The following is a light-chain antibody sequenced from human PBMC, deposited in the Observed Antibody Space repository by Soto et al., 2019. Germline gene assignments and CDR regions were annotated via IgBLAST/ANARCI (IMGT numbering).Light chain of an antibody. CDR1: QVINKY. J-gene: IGKJ1*01. V-gene: IGKV1-27*01. CDR3: QQYSSQWL. CDR2: ASS. Sequence: DIQMTQSPSSLSASVGSRFSITCRASQVINKYLSWYQHKPLKVPKVLIYASSTLQPGVPSLFSCSGSGTEFPPTISRLQAYDFSTYYLQQYSSQWLFGQGTTGDIK.